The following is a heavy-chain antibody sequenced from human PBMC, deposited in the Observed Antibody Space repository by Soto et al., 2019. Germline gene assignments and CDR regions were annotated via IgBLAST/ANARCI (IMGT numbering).Heavy chain of an antibody. CDR2: IYYCGST. D-gene: IGHD3-3*01. CDR1: GGSISSYY. Sequence: PSETLSLTCTVSGGSISSYYWSWIRQPPGKGLEWIGYIYYCGSTNYNPSLKSRVTISVDTSKNQFSLKLSSVTAADTAVYYCARGGYDFWSGSNWFDPWGQGTLVTVSS. J-gene: IGHJ5*02. CDR3: ARGGYDFWSGSNWFDP. V-gene: IGHV4-59*01.